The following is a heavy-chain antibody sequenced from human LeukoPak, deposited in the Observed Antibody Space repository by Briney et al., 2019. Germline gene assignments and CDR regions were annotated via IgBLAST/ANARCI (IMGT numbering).Heavy chain of an antibody. CDR3: ARDQNYHDCRGYYGIDW. J-gene: IGHJ4*02. Sequence: ASVKVSRNASGYTFTDYYMHWVRQAPGQGLEWMGWINPNSGGTNYALKFQDRVTMTRDTSISTAYMELSRLRFDDTAVYYCARDQNYHDCRGYYGIDWWGQGTLVTVSS. D-gene: IGHD3-22*01. CDR1: GYTFTDYY. CDR2: INPNSGGT. V-gene: IGHV1-2*02.